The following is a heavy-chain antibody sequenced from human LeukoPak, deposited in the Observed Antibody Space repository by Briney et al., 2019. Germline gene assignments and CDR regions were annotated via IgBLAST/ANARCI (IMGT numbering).Heavy chain of an antibody. CDR3: ARNPQYIVGASSVPRRGYYFDY. Sequence: GESLKTSCKGSGYSFTSYWIGWVRQMPGKGLEWMGIIYPGDSDTRYSPSFQGQVTISADKSISTAYLQWSSLKASDTAMYYCARNPQYIVGASSVPRRGYYFDYWGQGTLVTVSS. CDR2: IYPGDSDT. CDR1: GYSFTSYW. V-gene: IGHV5-51*01. J-gene: IGHJ4*02. D-gene: IGHD1-26*01.